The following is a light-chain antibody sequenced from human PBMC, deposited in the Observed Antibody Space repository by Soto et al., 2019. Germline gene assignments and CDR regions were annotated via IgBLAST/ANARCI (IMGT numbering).Light chain of an antibody. Sequence: DIVMTQTPLSLSVTPGQPASISCKSSQSLLHCDGKTYLYWYLQTPGQPPQPLIYELSNRFSGVPDRFSGSGSGTAFTLKISRVEAEDVGVYYGNQSIQLPRLTFGGGTKVEI. CDR3: NQSIQLPRLT. V-gene: IGKV2D-29*01. CDR2: ELS. CDR1: QSLLHCDGKTY. J-gene: IGKJ4*01.